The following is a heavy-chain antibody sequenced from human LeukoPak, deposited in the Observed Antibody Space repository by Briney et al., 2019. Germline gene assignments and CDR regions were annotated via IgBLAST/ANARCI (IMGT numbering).Heavy chain of an antibody. CDR2: IFYSGTT. Sequence: PSETLSLTCTVSGGSISNYYWNWIRQPPGKGLEWIGYIFYSGTTNYNPSLKSRVTISVDTSKNQFSLRLSSVTAADTAVYYCARHGMYSGSESYYDPFDYWGQGTLVTVSS. CDR3: ARHGMYSGSESYYDPFDY. J-gene: IGHJ4*02. CDR1: GGSISNYY. D-gene: IGHD3-10*01. V-gene: IGHV4-59*08.